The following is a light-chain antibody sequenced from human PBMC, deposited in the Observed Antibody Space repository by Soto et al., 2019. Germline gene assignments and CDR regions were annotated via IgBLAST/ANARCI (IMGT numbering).Light chain of an antibody. CDR2: AAS. J-gene: IGKJ1*01. Sequence: DIQMTQSPSSLSASVGDRVTITCRASQGIRNYLAWYQQKPGRVLKLLIYAASTLQLGVPSRFSGSGSGTDFTLTISSLQPEDAATYYCQHYIRAPPTFGQGTKVEIQ. CDR1: QGIRNY. V-gene: IGKV1-27*01. CDR3: QHYIRAPPT.